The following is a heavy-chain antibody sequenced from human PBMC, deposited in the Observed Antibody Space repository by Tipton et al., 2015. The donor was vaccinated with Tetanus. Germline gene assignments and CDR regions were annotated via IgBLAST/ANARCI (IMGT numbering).Heavy chain of an antibody. V-gene: IGHV3-48*03. CDR2: ISSSGSTI. J-gene: IGHJ4*02. Sequence: GSLRLSCVADGVTFYRDIMHWVRQAPGKGLEWVSYISSSGSTIYYADSVKGRFTISRDNAKNSLYLQMNSLSADDTAVYYCGKQNGGRWVVDHWGQGTLVTVSS. D-gene: IGHD4-23*01. CDR3: GKQNGGRWVVDH. CDR1: GVTFYRDI.